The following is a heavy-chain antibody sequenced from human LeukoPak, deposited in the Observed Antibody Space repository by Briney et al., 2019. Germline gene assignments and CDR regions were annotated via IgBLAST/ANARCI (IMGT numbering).Heavy chain of an antibody. CDR2: ISGSGGST. CDR3: AKEWSSGFYGGNYYDY. V-gene: IGHV3-23*01. D-gene: IGHD4-23*01. CDR1: GFTFSSYA. Sequence: QPGGSLRLSCAASGFTFSSYAMSWVRQAPGKGLEWVSSISGSGGSTYYADSVKGRFTISRDNSKNTLYLQMNSLRAEDTAVYYCAKEWSSGFYGGNYYDYWGQGTLVTVSS. J-gene: IGHJ4*02.